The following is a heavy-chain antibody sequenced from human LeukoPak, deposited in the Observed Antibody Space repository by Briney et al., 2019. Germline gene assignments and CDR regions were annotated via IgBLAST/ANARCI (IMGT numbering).Heavy chain of an antibody. CDR2: INPNSGGT. Sequence: ASVKVSCKASGYTFTGYYMHSVRQAPGRGVEWMGRINPNSGGTNYAQKFRGRVTLTRDTFTSTGYMELSRLRTDDTAVYYCARDWRIAVAGTEGDCWGQGTLVTVSS. V-gene: IGHV1-2*06. CDR3: ARDWRIAVAGTEGDC. J-gene: IGHJ4*02. CDR1: GYTFTGYY. D-gene: IGHD6-19*01.